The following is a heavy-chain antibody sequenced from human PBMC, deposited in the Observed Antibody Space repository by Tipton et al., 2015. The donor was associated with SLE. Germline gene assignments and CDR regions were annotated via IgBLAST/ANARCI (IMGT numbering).Heavy chain of an antibody. CDR3: ATHGSGSYFQGLDAFDI. V-gene: IGHV1-45*02. D-gene: IGHD3-10*01. CDR1: GYTFSNYG. Sequence: QLVQSGAEVKKPGSSVKVSCKASGYTFSNYGISWVRQAPGQALEWMGWITPFNGNTNYAQKFQDRVTITRDRSMSTAYMELSSLRSEDTAMYYCATHGSGSYFQGLDAFDIWGQGTMVTVSS. CDR2: ITPFNGNT. J-gene: IGHJ3*02.